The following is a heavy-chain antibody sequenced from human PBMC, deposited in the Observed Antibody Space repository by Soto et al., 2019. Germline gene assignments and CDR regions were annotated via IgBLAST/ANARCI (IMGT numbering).Heavy chain of an antibody. Sequence: QVQLQQWGAGLLKPSETLSLTCAVSGESFSDYFWSWIRQPPGKGLEWIGEIDQTGRTNYTPSLKSRVIMSVDTSKNQFSLNLSSVTAADTAMYYCARGVGSGRDYGLDVWGQGTTVTVS. CDR3: ARGVGSGRDYGLDV. CDR1: GESFSDYF. CDR2: IDQTGRT. D-gene: IGHD3-10*01. J-gene: IGHJ6*02. V-gene: IGHV4-34*01.